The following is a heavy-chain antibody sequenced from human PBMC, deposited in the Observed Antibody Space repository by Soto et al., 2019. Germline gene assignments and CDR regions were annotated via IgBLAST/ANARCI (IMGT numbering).Heavy chain of an antibody. V-gene: IGHV3-21*01. D-gene: IGHD3-16*02. CDR1: GFTFSSYS. J-gene: IGHJ4*02. Sequence: EVQLVESGGGLVKPGGSLRLSCAASGFTFSSYSMNWVRQAPGKGLEWVSSISSSSSYIYYADSVKGRFTISRDNAKNSLYLQMNSLRAEDTAAYYCAKEAGELSTRAFDYWGQRTLVTVSS. CDR2: ISSSSSYI. CDR3: AKEAGELSTRAFDY.